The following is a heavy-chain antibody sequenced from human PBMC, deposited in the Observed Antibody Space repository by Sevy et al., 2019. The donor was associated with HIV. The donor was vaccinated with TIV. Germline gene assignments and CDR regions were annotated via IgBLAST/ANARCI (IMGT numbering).Heavy chain of an antibody. CDR1: GFTFSSYG. D-gene: IGHD5-18*01. J-gene: IGHJ4*02. CDR3: AKSRYSYALRGGFDY. CDR2: ISYDGSNK. V-gene: IGHV3-30*18. Sequence: GGSLILSCAASGFTFSSYGMHWVRQAPGKGLEWVAVISYDGSNKYYADSVKGRFTISRDNSKNTLYLQMNSLRAEDTAVYYCAKSRYSYALRGGFDYWGQGTLVTVSS.